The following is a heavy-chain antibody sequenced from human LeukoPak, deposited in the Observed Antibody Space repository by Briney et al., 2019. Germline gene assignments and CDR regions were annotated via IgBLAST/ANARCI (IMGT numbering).Heavy chain of an antibody. D-gene: IGHD5-24*01. CDR2: INHSGST. CDR1: GGSFSGYY. CDR3: ARWPPGMATMVGGFWDAFDI. V-gene: IGHV4-34*01. Sequence: PSETLSLTCAVYGGSFSGYYWSWIRQPPGKGLEWIGEINHSGSTNYNPSLKSRVTISVDTSKNQFSLKLSSVTAADTAVYYCARWPPGMATMVGGFWDAFDIWGQGTMVTVSS. J-gene: IGHJ3*02.